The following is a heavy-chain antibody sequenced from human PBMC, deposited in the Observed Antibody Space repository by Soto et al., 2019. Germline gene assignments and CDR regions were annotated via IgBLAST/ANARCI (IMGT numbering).Heavy chain of an antibody. Sequence: QVQLVESGGGVVQPGRSLRLSCAASGFTFSSYAMHWVRQAPGKGLEWVAVISYDGSNKYYADSVKGRFTISRDNSKNTLYLQMNSLRAEDTAVYYCARHRQQLVPDSIDYWGQGTLVTVSS. CDR2: ISYDGSNK. J-gene: IGHJ4*02. CDR1: GFTFSSYA. CDR3: ARHRQQLVPDSIDY. V-gene: IGHV3-30-3*01. D-gene: IGHD6-13*01.